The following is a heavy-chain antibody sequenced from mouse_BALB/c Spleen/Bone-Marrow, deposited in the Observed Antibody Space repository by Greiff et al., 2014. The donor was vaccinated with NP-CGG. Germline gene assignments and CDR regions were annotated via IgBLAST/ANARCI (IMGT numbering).Heavy chain of an antibody. D-gene: IGHD1-1*01. CDR3: ARELSRAMDY. V-gene: IGHV1S135*01. Sequence: VQLKQSGPELVKPGASVKVSCKASGYVFTSYNMFWVKQSHGKSLEWIGYIDPYSGGTNYNQKFKGKATLTVDKSSNTAYMHPNSLTSEASAVYSCARELSRAMDYWGQGTSVTVSS. J-gene: IGHJ4*01. CDR2: IDPYSGGT. CDR1: GYVFTSYN.